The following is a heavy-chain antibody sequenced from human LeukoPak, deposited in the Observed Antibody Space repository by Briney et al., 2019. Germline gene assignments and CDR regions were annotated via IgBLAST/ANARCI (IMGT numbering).Heavy chain of an antibody. Sequence: ASVKVSCKASRYTFINYYMHWVRQAPGQGLEWMGIINPSGGSTNYAQKFQGRVTMTRDMSTSTVYMELSSLRSEDTAMYYCARGLRILWFGEFAYWGQGTPVTVSS. D-gene: IGHD3-10*01. V-gene: IGHV1-46*01. CDR2: INPSGGST. J-gene: IGHJ4*02. CDR1: RYTFINYY. CDR3: ARGLRILWFGEFAY.